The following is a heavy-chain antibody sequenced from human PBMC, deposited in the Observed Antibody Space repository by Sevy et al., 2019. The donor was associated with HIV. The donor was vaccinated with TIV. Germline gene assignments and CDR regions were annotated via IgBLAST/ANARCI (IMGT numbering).Heavy chain of an antibody. CDR2: IKLDGDEK. V-gene: IGHV3-7*01. D-gene: IGHD4-4*01. CDR3: ARDSKGGLDV. CDR1: GFSFRSYL. J-gene: IGHJ6*02. Sequence: GGSLRLSCTASGFSFRSYLMTWVRQAPGMGLEWVANIKLDGDEKYYVESLKGRFTISRDNVKNSLYLQMNNLRAEDTAVYYCARDSKGGLDVWGQGTTVTVSS.